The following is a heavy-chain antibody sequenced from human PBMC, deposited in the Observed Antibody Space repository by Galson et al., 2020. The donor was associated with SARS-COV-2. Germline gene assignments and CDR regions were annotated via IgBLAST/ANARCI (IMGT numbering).Heavy chain of an antibody. CDR1: GFTFSSYA. D-gene: IGHD1-26*01. CDR3: ARAYSGSYYGWFDP. CDR2: ISYDGSNK. J-gene: IGHJ5*02. V-gene: IGHV3-30*04. Sequence: GGSLRLSCAASGFTFSSYAMHWVRQAPGKGLEWVAVISYDGSNKYYADSVKGRFTISRDNSKNTLYLQMNSLRAEDTAVYYCARAYSGSYYGWFDPWGQGTLVTVSS.